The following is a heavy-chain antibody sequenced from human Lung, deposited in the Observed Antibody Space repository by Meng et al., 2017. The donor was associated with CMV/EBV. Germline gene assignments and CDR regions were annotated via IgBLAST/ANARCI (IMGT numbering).Heavy chain of an antibody. V-gene: IGHV3-30*04. D-gene: IGHD2-2*03. CDR1: GFTFSSDA. CDR2: ISYDGNNK. J-gene: IGHJ4*02. CDR3: AREIGYRSSISCSPDLEY. Sequence: GGSLRLXCAASGFTFSSDAMHWVRQAPGKGLEWVAVISYDGNNKYYGDSVKGRFTISRDNSRNTLYLQMNSLRVEDTAVYYCAREIGYRSSISCSPDLEYXGQGXLVTVSS.